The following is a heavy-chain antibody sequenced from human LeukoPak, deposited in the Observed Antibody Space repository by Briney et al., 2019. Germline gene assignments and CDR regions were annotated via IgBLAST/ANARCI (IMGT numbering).Heavy chain of an antibody. Sequence: GGSLRLSCAPSGFTFSSYAMSWVRQAPGKGLEWVSAISGSGGSTYYADSVKGLFTISRDNSKNTLYLQMNSLRAEDTAVYYCAKDLSAGIVPAATTSNWFDPWGQGTLVTVSS. J-gene: IGHJ5*02. CDR1: GFTFSSYA. V-gene: IGHV3-23*01. CDR2: ISGSGGST. D-gene: IGHD2-2*01. CDR3: AKDLSAGIVPAATTSNWFDP.